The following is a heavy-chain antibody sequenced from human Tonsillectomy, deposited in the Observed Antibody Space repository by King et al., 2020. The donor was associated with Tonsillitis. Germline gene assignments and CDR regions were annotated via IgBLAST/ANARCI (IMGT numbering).Heavy chain of an antibody. CDR3: AGDPLDWNYGQYYYYGMDV. CDR2: IKQDGSEK. V-gene: IGHV3-7*03. J-gene: IGHJ6*02. D-gene: IGHD1-7*01. CDR1: GFMFSSYW. Sequence: VQLVESGGGLVQPGGSLRLSCAASGFMFSSYWMSWVRQAPGRGLEWVANIKQDGSEKYYVDSVKDRFIVSRDNAKNSMYLQMDSLRGEDTDVYYCAGDPLDWNYGQYYYYGMDVWGQGTAVTVSS.